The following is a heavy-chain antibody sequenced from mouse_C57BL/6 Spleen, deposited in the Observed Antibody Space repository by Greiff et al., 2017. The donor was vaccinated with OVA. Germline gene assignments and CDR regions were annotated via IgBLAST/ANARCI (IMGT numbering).Heavy chain of an antibody. V-gene: IGHV5-4*03. Sequence: EVMLVESGGGLVKPGGSLKLSCAASGFTFSSYAMSWVRQTPEKRLEWVATISDGGSYTYYPDNVKGRFTISRENAKNNLYLQMSHLKSEDTAMYYCARGGDSSYAMDYWGQGTSVTVSS. CDR3: ARGGDSSYAMDY. D-gene: IGHD3-3*01. CDR1: GFTFSSYA. CDR2: ISDGGSYT. J-gene: IGHJ4*01.